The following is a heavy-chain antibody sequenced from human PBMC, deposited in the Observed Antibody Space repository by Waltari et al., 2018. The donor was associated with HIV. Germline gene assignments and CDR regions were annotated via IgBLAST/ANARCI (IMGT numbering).Heavy chain of an antibody. CDR3: ASPGPYCGGDCYLD. Sequence: QVQLVESGGGLVKPGGSLRLSCAASGFVFSDFYMSWFRQAPGKGLEWFSYIGSSGTTIYYRDSVKGRFTISRDNAKNSLSLQMNSLRAEDTAVYYCASPGPYCGGDCYLDWGPGTLVTVSS. CDR2: IGSSGTTI. V-gene: IGHV3-11*01. CDR1: GFVFSDFY. J-gene: IGHJ4*02. D-gene: IGHD2-21*02.